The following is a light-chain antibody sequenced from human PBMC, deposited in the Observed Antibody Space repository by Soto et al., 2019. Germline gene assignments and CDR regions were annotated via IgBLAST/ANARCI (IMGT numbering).Light chain of an antibody. Sequence: QSALTQPASVSGSPGQSITISRTGTSSDVGGYNYVSWYQQHPGKAPKLMIYDVSNRPSGVSNRFSGSKSGNTASLTISGLQAEDEADYYCSSYTSSSFIVFGTGTKLTVL. CDR3: SSYTSSSFIV. V-gene: IGLV2-14*01. CDR2: DVS. CDR1: SSDVGGYNY. J-gene: IGLJ1*01.